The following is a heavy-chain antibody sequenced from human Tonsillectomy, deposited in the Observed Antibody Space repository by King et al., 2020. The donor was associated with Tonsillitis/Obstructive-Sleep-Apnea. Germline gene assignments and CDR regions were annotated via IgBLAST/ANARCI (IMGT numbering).Heavy chain of an antibody. CDR3: AKTRDWYFDV. Sequence: VQLVESGGGLEQPGGSLRLSCAASGFTFSIYAMGWVRQAPGKGLEWGSVISGSAGSKYYADSVKGRCSISRDNSKNTVYLQMNSLRAEDTAVYYCAKTRDWYFDVWGRGTLVTVSS. V-gene: IGHV3-23*04. J-gene: IGHJ2*01. CDR2: ISGSAGSK. CDR1: GFTFSIYA.